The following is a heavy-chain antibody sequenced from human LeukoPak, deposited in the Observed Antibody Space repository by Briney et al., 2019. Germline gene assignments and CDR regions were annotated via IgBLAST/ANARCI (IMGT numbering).Heavy chain of an antibody. Sequence: PGGSLRLSCAASGFTFSNYAMHCVRQAPGKGLEWVALISYDGRNKYYADSVKGRLTISRDNSKNTLFLQMNNLRAEDTAVYYCERDILSQGPDAFDIWGQGTMVTVSS. CDR3: ERDILSQGPDAFDI. CDR2: ISYDGRNK. J-gene: IGHJ3*02. CDR1: GFTFSNYA. D-gene: IGHD2/OR15-2a*01. V-gene: IGHV3-30*04.